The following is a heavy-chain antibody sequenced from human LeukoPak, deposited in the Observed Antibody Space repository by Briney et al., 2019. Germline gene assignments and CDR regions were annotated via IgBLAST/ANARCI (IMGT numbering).Heavy chain of an antibody. J-gene: IGHJ4*02. CDR1: GFTFSSYA. D-gene: IGHD6-19*01. CDR3: AKGEYSSGWYCDY. Sequence: GGSLRLSCAASGFTFSSYAMSWVRQAPGKGLEWVSAISGSGGSTYYADSVKGRSTISRDNSKNTLYLQMNSLRAEDTAVYYCAKGEYSSGWYCDYWGQGTLVTVSS. CDR2: ISGSGGST. V-gene: IGHV3-23*01.